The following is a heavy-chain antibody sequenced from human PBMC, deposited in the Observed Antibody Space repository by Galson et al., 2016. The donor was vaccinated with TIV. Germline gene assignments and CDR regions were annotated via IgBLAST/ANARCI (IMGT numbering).Heavy chain of an antibody. D-gene: IGHD7-27*01. J-gene: IGHJ4*02. CDR2: ISYDGSNK. Sequence: SLRLSCAASGFTFSRFGMHWVRQAPGKGLEWVAVISYDGSNKYYADSVKGRLTISRDNSKNTLYLQMNSLRAEDTAVYYCAKGRDLYPPFMGTFDHWGQGTMVTVSS. CDR1: GFTFSRFG. V-gene: IGHV3-30*18. CDR3: AKGRDLYPPFMGTFDH.